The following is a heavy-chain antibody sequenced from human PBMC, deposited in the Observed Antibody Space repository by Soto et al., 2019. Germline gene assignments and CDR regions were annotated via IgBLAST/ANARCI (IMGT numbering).Heavy chain of an antibody. J-gene: IGHJ4*02. V-gene: IGHV4-30-4*01. CDR1: GDSVSRGEYY. CDR2: IYYSGST. Sequence: QVQLQESGPGLVKPSHTLSLTCTGSGDSVSRGEYYWTGIRQPPGKGLAWIGSIYYSGSTYYNPSRSNRVTMSVDTTNNQFSLKVISVTATDTSVYYCARASYESRTYYLDYWGQGTLVTVSS. CDR3: ARASYESRTYYLDY. D-gene: IGHD3-22*01.